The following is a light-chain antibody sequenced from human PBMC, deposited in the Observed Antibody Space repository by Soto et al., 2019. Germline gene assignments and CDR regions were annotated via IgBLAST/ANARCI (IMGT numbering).Light chain of an antibody. CDR3: AAWDDSLKGVV. CDR2: SNN. J-gene: IGLJ2*01. V-gene: IGLV1-44*01. Sequence: QSVLTQPPSASGTPGQRVTISCSGSSSNIGSNTGNWYQQLPGTAPKLLIYSNNQRPSGVPDRFSGSKSGTSASLAISGLQSGDEADYYCAAWDDSLKGVVFGGGTQLTVL. CDR1: SSNIGSNT.